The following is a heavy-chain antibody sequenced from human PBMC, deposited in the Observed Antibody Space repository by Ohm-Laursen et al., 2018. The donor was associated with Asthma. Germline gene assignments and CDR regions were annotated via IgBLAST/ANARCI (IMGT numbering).Heavy chain of an antibody. V-gene: IGHV3-7*05. CDR1: GFSFSTYG. D-gene: IGHD3-10*01. Sequence: SLRLSCSASGFSFSTYGMHWVRQAPGRGLEWVANINQDGSIWGCVDSVKGRFAISRDNAHNSLYLQMNSLRAEDTAFYYCAVSIYAYGEGAYWGQGTLVTVSS. CDR3: AVSIYAYGEGAY. CDR2: INQDGSIW. J-gene: IGHJ4*02.